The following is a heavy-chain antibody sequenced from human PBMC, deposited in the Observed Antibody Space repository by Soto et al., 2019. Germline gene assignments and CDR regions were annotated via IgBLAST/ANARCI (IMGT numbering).Heavy chain of an antibody. V-gene: IGHV3-23*01. J-gene: IGHJ4*02. Sequence: GSLRLSCAGSGFTFSSYAMSWVRQAPGKGLEWVSAISGSGGSTYYADSVKGRFTISRDNSKNTLYLQMNSLRAEDTAVYYCAKILGYCSSTSCPYYFDYWGQGTLVTVSS. CDR2: ISGSGGST. D-gene: IGHD2-2*01. CDR3: AKILGYCSSTSCPYYFDY. CDR1: GFTFSSYA.